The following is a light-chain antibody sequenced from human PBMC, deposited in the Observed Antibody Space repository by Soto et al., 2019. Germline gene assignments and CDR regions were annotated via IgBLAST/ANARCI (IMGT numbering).Light chain of an antibody. CDR3: QSYDSSLSGSDV. V-gene: IGLV1-40*01. J-gene: IGLJ1*01. CDR2: GNS. Sequence: QSVLTQPPSVSGAPGQRVTISCTGSSSNIGAGYDVHWYQQLPGTAPKLLIYGNSNRPSAVPDRFSGSKSGTSASLAITGLQAEDEADYYCQSYDSSLSGSDVFGTGNKVTVL. CDR1: SSNIGAGYD.